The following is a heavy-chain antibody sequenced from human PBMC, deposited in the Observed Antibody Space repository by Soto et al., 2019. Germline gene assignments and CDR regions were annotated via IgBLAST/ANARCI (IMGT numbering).Heavy chain of an antibody. J-gene: IGHJ5*02. CDR1: GYTFTSYY. D-gene: IGHD6-13*01. V-gene: IGHV1-46*01. CDR3: ARPIAAALSWFDP. Sequence: ASVKVSCKASGYTFTSYYMHCVRQAPGQGLEWMGIINPSGGSTSYAQKFQGRVTMTRDTSTSTVYMELSSLRSEDTAVYYCARPIAAALSWFDPWGQGTLVTVSS. CDR2: INPSGGST.